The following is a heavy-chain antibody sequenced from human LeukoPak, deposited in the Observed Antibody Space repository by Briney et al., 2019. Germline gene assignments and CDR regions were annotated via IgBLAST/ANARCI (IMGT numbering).Heavy chain of an antibody. J-gene: IGHJ4*02. D-gene: IGHD3-16*01. V-gene: IGHV3-21*01. CDR3: ARDWASYHHFDY. CDR2: ISSSSSYI. CDR1: GFTFSSYS. Sequence: KAGGSLRLSCAASGFTFSSYSMNWVRQAPGKGLEWVSSISSSSSYIYYADSVKGRFTISRDNAKNSLYLQMNSLRAEDTAVYYCARDWASYHHFDYWGQGTLVTVSS.